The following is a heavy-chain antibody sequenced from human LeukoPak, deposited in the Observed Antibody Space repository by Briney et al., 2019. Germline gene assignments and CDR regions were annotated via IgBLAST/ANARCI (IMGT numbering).Heavy chain of an antibody. CDR1: GGSISLYY. J-gene: IGHJ6*03. D-gene: IGHD3-10*01. V-gene: IGHV4-59*01. Sequence: PSVPLSLTCTVSGGSISLYYWSWMREPPGEGLEWVGYIYYSGSTNYNPSLKNRVIIAVDTSKNQFSLKLSSVTAADTAGYDCARGDYSSGNYYESYYYYMDVWGKGTTVTVSS. CDR2: IYYSGST. CDR3: ARGDYSSGNYYESYYYYMDV.